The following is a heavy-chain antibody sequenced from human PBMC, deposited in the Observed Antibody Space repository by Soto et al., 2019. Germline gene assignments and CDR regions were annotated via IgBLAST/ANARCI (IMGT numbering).Heavy chain of an antibody. V-gene: IGHV3-30*16. CDR2: ISFDGNII. Sequence: GWSLRLACASSEFSFISYAMHWIRQAPGKGLEWVAVISFDGNIIQYADSVKGRFIISRDNSKNTLYLQMNSLRGEDTAVYYCAKGRQLWLDYFDYWGQGTLVTVSS. J-gene: IGHJ4*02. D-gene: IGHD5-18*01. CDR3: AKGRQLWLDYFDY. CDR1: EFSFISYA.